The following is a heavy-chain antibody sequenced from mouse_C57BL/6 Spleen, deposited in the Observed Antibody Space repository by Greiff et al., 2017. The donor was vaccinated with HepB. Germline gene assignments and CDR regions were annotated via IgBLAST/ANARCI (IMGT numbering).Heavy chain of an antibody. CDR3: ARSDYDYDGAWFAY. CDR1: GYAFSSSW. J-gene: IGHJ3*01. V-gene: IGHV1-82*01. Sequence: QVQLKQSGPELVKPGASVKIYCKASGYAFSSSWMNWVKQRPEKGLEWIGRIYPGDGDTNYNGKFKGKATLTADKSSSTAYMQLSSLTSEDSAVYFCARSDYDYDGAWFAYWGQGTLVTVSA. CDR2: IYPGDGDT. D-gene: IGHD2-4*01.